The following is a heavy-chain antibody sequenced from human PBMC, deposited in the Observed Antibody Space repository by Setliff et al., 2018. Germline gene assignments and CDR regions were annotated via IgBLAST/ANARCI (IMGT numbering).Heavy chain of an antibody. CDR2: TIPMFGSA. CDR1: GGTFRSYG. J-gene: IGHJ4*02. Sequence: GASVKVSCKASGGTFRSYGISWVRQAPGQGLEWMGGTIPMFGSANYAQKFQGRVTIITDEFTGTAYMELSSLRTEDTAVYYCARQDILTSYYMFDYWGQGTLVTVS. D-gene: IGHD3-9*01. V-gene: IGHV1-69*05. CDR3: ARQDILTSYYMFDY.